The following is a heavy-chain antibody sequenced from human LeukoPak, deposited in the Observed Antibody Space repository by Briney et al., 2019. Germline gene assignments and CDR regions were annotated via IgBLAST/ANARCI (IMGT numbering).Heavy chain of an antibody. CDR1: GYTFTGYY. CDR3: AWDSCGYYYFDY. Sequence: ASVKVSCKSSGYTFTGYYMHWVRQAPGQGLGWMGCVDPNSGGTNYEQKFQSRVTMTRDTSISTAYMELSRLRSDDTAVYYCAWDSCGYYYFDYWGQGTLVTVSS. CDR2: VDPNSGGT. D-gene: IGHD3-22*01. V-gene: IGHV1-2*02. J-gene: IGHJ4*02.